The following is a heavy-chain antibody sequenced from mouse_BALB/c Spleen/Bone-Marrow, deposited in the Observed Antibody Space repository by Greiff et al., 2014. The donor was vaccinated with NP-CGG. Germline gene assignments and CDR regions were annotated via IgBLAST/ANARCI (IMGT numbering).Heavy chain of an antibody. CDR1: GHTFTNYW. D-gene: IGHD6-1*01. CDR2: IYPGSGST. CDR3: TRDKATPYYAMDY. J-gene: IGHJ4*01. V-gene: IGHV1S22*01. Sequence: LQQSGSELVRPGGSVKLTCKASGHTFTNYWVHWVKQRPGQGLEWIGNIYPGSGSTNYDEKFKRKATLTVDTSSTTAYMQLSSLTTEDSAVYYCTRDKATPYYAMDYWGQETSVTVSS.